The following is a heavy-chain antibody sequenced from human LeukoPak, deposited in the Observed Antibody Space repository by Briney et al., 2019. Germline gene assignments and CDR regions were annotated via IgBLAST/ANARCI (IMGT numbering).Heavy chain of an antibody. J-gene: IGHJ4*02. V-gene: IGHV4-31*03. D-gene: IGHD3-22*01. CDR2: IHPSGML. CDR1: GASFNSYYQY. CDR3: SRGLDSRKLGC. Sequence: SQTLSLTCTVSGASFNSYYQYWNWHPQSPGMGLEGIESIHPSGMLYNNPSLESRVTMSSDTSKNQFSLNLNSVTAADTAVYFCSRGLDSRKLGCWGQGMLVTVS.